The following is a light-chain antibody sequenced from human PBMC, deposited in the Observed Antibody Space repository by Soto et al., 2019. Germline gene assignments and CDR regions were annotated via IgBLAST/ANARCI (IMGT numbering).Light chain of an antibody. CDR3: QQYNRYSLT. Sequence: DIQMTQSPSTLYASVGDRVPITCRASQSIRSCLAWYQQKPGKAPKLLIYDASSVESGVPSRFSGSGSDTGFTLTINNLQPDDVATYHCQQYNRYSLTFGGGTKVEIK. CDR1: QSIRSC. CDR2: DAS. V-gene: IGKV1-5*01. J-gene: IGKJ4*01.